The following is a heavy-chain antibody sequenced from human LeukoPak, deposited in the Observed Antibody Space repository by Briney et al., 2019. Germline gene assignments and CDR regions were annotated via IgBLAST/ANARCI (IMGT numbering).Heavy chain of an antibody. CDR1: GFTFSSYG. Sequence: RSGGSLRLSCAASGFTFSSYGMHWVRQAPGKGLEWVAVIWYDGSNKYYADSVKGRFTISRDNSKNTLYLQMNSLRAEDTAVYYCARSPLVPQGYYYGMDVWGQGTTVTVSS. CDR3: ARSPLVPQGYYYGMDV. V-gene: IGHV3-33*01. J-gene: IGHJ6*02. D-gene: IGHD2-2*01. CDR2: IWYDGSNK.